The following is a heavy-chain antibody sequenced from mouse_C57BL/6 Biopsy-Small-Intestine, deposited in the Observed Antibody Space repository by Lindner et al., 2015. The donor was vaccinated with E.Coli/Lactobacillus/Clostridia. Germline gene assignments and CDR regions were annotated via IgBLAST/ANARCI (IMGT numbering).Heavy chain of an antibody. Sequence: VQLQESGPELVKPGASVKISCKASGFTFSDYYMNWVKQSRGKSLEWIGNINPKNGDTDFNPNFKGKATLTVDKSSNTAYMELRSLTSEDSAVYYCAKYGYYGGYWGQGTTLTVSS. CDR2: INPKNGDT. CDR1: GFTFSDYY. CDR3: AKYGYYGGY. D-gene: IGHD1-1*02. V-gene: IGHV1-26*01. J-gene: IGHJ2*01.